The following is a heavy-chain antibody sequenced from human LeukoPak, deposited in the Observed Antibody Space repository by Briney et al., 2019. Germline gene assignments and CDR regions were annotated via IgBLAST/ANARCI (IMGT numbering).Heavy chain of an antibody. CDR1: GYIFSTYG. V-gene: IGHV1-46*01. J-gene: IGHJ5*02. Sequence: ASVKVSCKAVGYIFSTYGITWVRQAPGQGLEWMGLINPTGGSTGYAQKFQGRVTMTRDMSTSTDYMELSSLRSEDTAIYYCARDNSVGDNAWWFDPWGQGALVTVSS. CDR3: ARDNSVGDNAWWFDP. D-gene: IGHD1-26*01. CDR2: INPTGGST.